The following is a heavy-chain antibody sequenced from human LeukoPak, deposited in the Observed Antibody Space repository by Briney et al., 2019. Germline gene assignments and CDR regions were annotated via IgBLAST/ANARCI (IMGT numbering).Heavy chain of an antibody. V-gene: IGHV3-33*01. CDR2: IWFDGSNQ. D-gene: IGHD3-22*01. CDR1: GFIFSNYS. Sequence: GGSLRLSCAASGFIFSNYSMHWVRQAPGKGLEWVAVIWFDGSNQYHADAVKGRFTISRDNSKNTLYLQMSSLRAEDTALYYCARDDFAGDSSGYIDYWGQGTLVTVSS. J-gene: IGHJ4*02. CDR3: ARDDFAGDSSGYIDY.